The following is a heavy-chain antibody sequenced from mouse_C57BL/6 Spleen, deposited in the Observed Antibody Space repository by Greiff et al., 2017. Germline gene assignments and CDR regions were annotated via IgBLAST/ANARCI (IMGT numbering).Heavy chain of an antibody. J-gene: IGHJ1*03. CDR3: ARDYYGSSPYGYFDV. CDR2: ILPGSGST. CDR1: GYTFTGYW. V-gene: IGHV1-9*01. D-gene: IGHD1-1*01. Sequence: QVQLQQSGAELMKPGASVKLSCKATGYTFTGYWIEWVKQRPGHGLEWIGEILPGSGSTTYNEKFKGKATFTAYTSSNTAYMQLSSLTTEDSAIYYCARDYYGSSPYGYFDVWGTGTTVTVSS.